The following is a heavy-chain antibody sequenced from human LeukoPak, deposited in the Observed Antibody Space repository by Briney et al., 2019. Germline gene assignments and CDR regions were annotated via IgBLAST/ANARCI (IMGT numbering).Heavy chain of an antibody. J-gene: IGHJ6*04. D-gene: IGHD2-2*01. V-gene: IGHV3-30*04. CDR2: ISYDGSDE. CDR1: GFTFSTYA. Sequence: GGSLRLSCAASGFTFSTYAMHWVRQASGKGLEWVALISYDGSDEYYADSVQGRFTISRDNLENTLSLQMNSLRAEDTAVYYCARNIVVVPALDVWGKGTTVTVSS. CDR3: ARNIVVVPALDV.